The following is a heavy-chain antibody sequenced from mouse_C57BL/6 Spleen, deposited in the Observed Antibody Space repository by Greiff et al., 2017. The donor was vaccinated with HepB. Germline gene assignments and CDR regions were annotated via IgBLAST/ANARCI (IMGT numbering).Heavy chain of an antibody. Sequence: QVQLQQPGAELVMPGASVKLSCKASGYTFTSYWMHWVKQRPGQGLEWIGEIDPSDSYTNYNQKFKGKSTLTVDKSSSTAYMQLSSLTSEDSAVYDCARWGIYDGYPFDYWGQGTTLTVSS. CDR1: GYTFTSYW. CDR2: IDPSDSYT. J-gene: IGHJ2*01. CDR3: ARWGIYDGYPFDY. V-gene: IGHV1-69*01. D-gene: IGHD2-3*01.